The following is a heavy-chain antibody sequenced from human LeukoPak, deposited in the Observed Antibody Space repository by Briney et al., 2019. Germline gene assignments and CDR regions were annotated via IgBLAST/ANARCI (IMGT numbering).Heavy chain of an antibody. CDR2: MNPNSGNT. D-gene: IGHD3-9*01. CDR3: ARGPAYDILTGEQVTHHPDY. CDR1: GYTFTSYD. J-gene: IGHJ4*02. Sequence: GASVKVSCKASGYTFTSYDINWVRQATGQGLEWMGWMNPNSGNTGYAQKFQGRVTMTRNTSISTAYMELSSLRSEDTAVYYCARGPAYDILTGEQVTHHPDYWGQGTLVTVSS. V-gene: IGHV1-8*01.